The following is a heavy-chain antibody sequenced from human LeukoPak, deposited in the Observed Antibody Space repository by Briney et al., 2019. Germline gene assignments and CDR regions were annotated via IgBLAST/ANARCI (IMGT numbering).Heavy chain of an antibody. CDR3: AKSATVGIKAPFDC. CDR2: IKQDGSEK. D-gene: IGHD1-26*01. V-gene: IGHV3-7*03. Sequence: GGSLRLSCAASGFTFSSYWMSWVRQAPGKGLEWVANIKQDGSEKYYVDSVKGRFTISRDNSKNTLSLQMSSLRAEDTAVYYCAKSATVGIKAPFDCWGQGALVTVSS. J-gene: IGHJ4*02. CDR1: GFTFSSYW.